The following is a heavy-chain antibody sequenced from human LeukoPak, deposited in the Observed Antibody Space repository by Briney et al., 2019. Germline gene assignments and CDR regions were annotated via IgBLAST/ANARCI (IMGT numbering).Heavy chain of an antibody. D-gene: IGHD3-16*02. J-gene: IGHJ4*02. Sequence: LSLTCAVYGGSFSGYYWSWIRQPPGKGLEWISYISSSGGTIYYADSVKGRFTISRDNARKSLFLQMNTLRAEDTAVYYCARDSYDYVWGSYRSSYFDSWGQGTPVTVSS. CDR2: ISSSGGTI. CDR1: GGSFSGYY. V-gene: IGHV3-11*01. CDR3: ARDSYDYVWGSYRSSYFDS.